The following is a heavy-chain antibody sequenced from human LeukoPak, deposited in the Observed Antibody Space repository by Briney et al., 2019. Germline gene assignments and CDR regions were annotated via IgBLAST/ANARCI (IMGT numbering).Heavy chain of an antibody. V-gene: IGHV4-59*01. CDR3: ARMGRGYTFGYDAFDF. Sequence: SETLSLTCTVSGGSISSYYWSWLRQPPGKGLEWIGYIYYSGSTNYNPSLKSRVTISVDTSKNQFSLKLSSVTAADTAVYYCARMGRGYTFGYDAFDFWGQGTMVTVSS. J-gene: IGHJ3*01. D-gene: IGHD5-18*01. CDR2: IYYSGST. CDR1: GGSISSYY.